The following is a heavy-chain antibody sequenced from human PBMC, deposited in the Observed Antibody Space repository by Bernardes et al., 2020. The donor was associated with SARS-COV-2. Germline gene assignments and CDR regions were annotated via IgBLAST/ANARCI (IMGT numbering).Heavy chain of an antibody. CDR2: IRCRSSWV. V-gene: IGHV3-21*01. CDR3: ARGWLDQLIPTGAFDP. Sequence: GSLKLSCEASGFHFKTFTMSWVRQVPGKGLEWVAHIRCRSSWVVYANSVRGRFVIIRDDDMNSVNLQINRLGDDDSAMYYCARGWLDQLIPTGAFDPWGRGTLVTVSS. J-gene: IGHJ5*02. CDR1: GFHFKTFT. D-gene: IGHD1-26*01.